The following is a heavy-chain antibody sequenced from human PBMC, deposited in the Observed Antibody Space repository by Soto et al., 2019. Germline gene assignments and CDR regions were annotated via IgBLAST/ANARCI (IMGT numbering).Heavy chain of an antibody. D-gene: IGHD3-22*01. J-gene: IGHJ4*02. CDR1: GGSFSGYY. Sequence: PSETLSLTCAVYGGSFSGYYWTWIRQPPGTGLEWIGEINHSGSTNYNPSLKSRVTISLDTSKSQFSLRLSSVTAADTAIFYCAREFYYDSSGIGFDSWGQGTLVTVPQ. V-gene: IGHV4-34*01. CDR2: INHSGST. CDR3: AREFYYDSSGIGFDS.